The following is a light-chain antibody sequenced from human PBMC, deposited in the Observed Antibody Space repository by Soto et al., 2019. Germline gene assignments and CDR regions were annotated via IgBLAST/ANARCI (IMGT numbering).Light chain of an antibody. Sequence: XIGMTQSPATLSVSPGERATLSCRASQSVSSNLAWYQHKPGQAPRLLVYGASTRASCIPDRFSGSGSGTEFTLSISSLQSEDFAVYYCQQYYNWPRTFGQVTKV. V-gene: IGKV3-15*01. CDR3: QQYYNWPRT. CDR1: QSVSSN. J-gene: IGKJ1*01. CDR2: GAS.